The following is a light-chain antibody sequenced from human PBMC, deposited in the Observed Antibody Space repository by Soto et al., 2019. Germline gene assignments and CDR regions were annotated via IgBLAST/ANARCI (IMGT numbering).Light chain of an antibody. CDR1: KNDVGFYDF. Sequence: QSALAQPPSASGSPGQSVTISCTGTKNDVGFYDFVSWYQHHPGKAPRLIIYEVVQRPSGVPDRFSGSKSGNTASLTVSGLQAADEADYFCKSYAGSNTYVFGSGTKSPP. CDR3: KSYAGSNTYV. J-gene: IGLJ1*01. CDR2: EVV. V-gene: IGLV2-8*01.